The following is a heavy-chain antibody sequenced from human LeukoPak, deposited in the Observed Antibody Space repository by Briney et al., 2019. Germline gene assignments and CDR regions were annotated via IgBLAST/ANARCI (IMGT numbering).Heavy chain of an antibody. J-gene: IGHJ4*02. Sequence: PGGSLRLSCAASGCTFSSYWMHWVRQGPGNGLVWVSRIKSDGSSTSYADSVKGRLTISRDKAKNTLYLQMNSLRAEDTGVYYCARARGGDSLFDYWGQGTLVTVSS. CDR2: IKSDGSST. CDR3: ARARGGDSLFDY. V-gene: IGHV3-74*01. CDR1: GCTFSSYW. D-gene: IGHD2-21*02.